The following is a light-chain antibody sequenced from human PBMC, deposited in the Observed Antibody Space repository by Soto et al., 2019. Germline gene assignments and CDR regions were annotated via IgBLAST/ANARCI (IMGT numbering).Light chain of an antibody. CDR1: QSVSSSY. CDR3: QQYGSSPPISP. Sequence: EIVLTQSPGTLSLSPGERATLSCRASQSVSSSYLTWYQQKPGQAPRLLIYGASSRATGIPDRFSGSGSGTDFTLTISRLEPENFAVYYCQQYGSSPPISPFAPGPKVDIK. J-gene: IGKJ3*01. V-gene: IGKV3-20*01. CDR2: GAS.